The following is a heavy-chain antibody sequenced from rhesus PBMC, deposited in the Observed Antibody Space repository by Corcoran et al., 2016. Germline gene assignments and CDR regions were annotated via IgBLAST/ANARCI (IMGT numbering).Heavy chain of an antibody. V-gene: IGHV1-1*01. CDR2: ISPYNGNK. J-gene: IGHJ1*01. Sequence: QVQLVQSGAEIKQPGASVKLSCKASGYTFTSYYMHWVRQAPGQGLAWKGLISPYNGNKGNAQNSQGRVTIPTETSTSTGYMELSSLRSEDTAVYYCTRGRSSSIQYFEFWGQGALVTVSS. D-gene: IGHD4-29*01. CDR1: GYTFTSYY. CDR3: TRGRSSSIQYFEF.